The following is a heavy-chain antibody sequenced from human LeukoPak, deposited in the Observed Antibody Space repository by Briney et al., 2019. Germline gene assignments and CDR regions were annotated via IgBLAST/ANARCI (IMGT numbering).Heavy chain of an antibody. CDR2: ISAYDGNT. D-gene: IGHD2-2*01. Sequence: ASVKVSCKASGYTFTSYGISWVRQAPGQGLEWMGWISAYDGNTNYAQELQGRVTMTTDTSTSTAYMELRSLRSDDTAVYYCARDGCSSTSCPHALNWFDPWGQGTLVTASS. J-gene: IGHJ5*02. CDR3: ARDGCSSTSCPHALNWFDP. CDR1: GYTFTSYG. V-gene: IGHV1-18*01.